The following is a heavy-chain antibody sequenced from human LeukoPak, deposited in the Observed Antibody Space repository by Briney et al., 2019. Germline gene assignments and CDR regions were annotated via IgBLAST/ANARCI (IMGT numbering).Heavy chain of an antibody. CDR1: GYTFTCYY. Sequence: GASVKVSCKASGYTFTCYYMHWVRQAPGQGLEWMGIINPSGGSTSYAQKFQGRVTMTRDTSTSTVYMELSSLRSEDTAVYYCASSRSVAGTKFDYWGQGTLVTVSS. V-gene: IGHV1-46*01. CDR3: ASSRSVAGTKFDY. D-gene: IGHD6-19*01. CDR2: INPSGGST. J-gene: IGHJ4*02.